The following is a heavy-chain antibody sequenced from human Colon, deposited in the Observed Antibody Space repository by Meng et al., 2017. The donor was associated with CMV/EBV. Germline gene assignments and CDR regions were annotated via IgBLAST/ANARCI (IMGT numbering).Heavy chain of an antibody. CDR2: INHSGST. Sequence: SETLSLTCAVYGGSFSGYYWSWIRQPPGKGLEWIGEINHSGSTNYNPSLKSRVTISVDTSKNQFSLKLSSVTAADTAVYYCARERAITIFTGAGGYFDYWGQGTLVTVSS. D-gene: IGHD3-3*01. CDR3: ARERAITIFTGAGGYFDY. CDR1: GGSFSGYY. J-gene: IGHJ4*02. V-gene: IGHV4-34*01.